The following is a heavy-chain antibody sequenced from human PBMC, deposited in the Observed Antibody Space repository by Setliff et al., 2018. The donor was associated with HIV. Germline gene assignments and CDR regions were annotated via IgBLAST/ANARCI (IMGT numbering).Heavy chain of an antibody. CDR1: GYTFTNYY. V-gene: IGHV1-18*04. D-gene: IGHD5-12*01. J-gene: IGHJ4*02. Sequence: ASVKVSCKASGYTFTNYYIHWVRQAPGQGLEWMGWISGYNGDTNYAHKFQGRINMTTDTSTNTAYMNLRSLRSDDTAVYYCARVLSATPPTYWGQGTLVTVSS. CDR2: ISGYNGDT. CDR3: ARVLSATPPTY.